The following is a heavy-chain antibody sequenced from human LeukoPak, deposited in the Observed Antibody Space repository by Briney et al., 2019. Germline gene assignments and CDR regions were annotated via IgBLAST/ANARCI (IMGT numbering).Heavy chain of an antibody. CDR3: AREYYDFWSGPHLTFGC. J-gene: IGHJ4*02. D-gene: IGHD3-3*01. V-gene: IGHV1-2*02. CDR2: INPNSGGT. CDR1: GYTFTGYY. Sequence: ASVKVSCKASGYTFTGYYMHWVRQAPGQGLEWMGWINPNSGGTNYAQKSRGRVTMTRDTSISTAYMELSRLRPDDTAVYYCAREYYDFWSGPHLTFGCWGQGTLVTVSS.